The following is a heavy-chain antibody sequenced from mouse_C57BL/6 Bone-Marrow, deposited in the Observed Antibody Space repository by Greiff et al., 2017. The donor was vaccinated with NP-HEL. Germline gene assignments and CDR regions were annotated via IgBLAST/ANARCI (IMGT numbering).Heavy chain of an antibody. CDR1: GYAFTNYL. D-gene: IGHD1-1*01. Sequence: VQLQQSGAELVRPGTSVKVSCKASGYAFTNYLIEWVKQRPGQGLEWIGVINPGSGGTNYNEKFKGKATLTADKSSSTAYMQLSSLTSEDSAVYFCARSAYGRVPPWYFDVWGTGTTVTVSS. V-gene: IGHV1-54*01. CDR3: ARSAYGRVPPWYFDV. J-gene: IGHJ1*03. CDR2: INPGSGGT.